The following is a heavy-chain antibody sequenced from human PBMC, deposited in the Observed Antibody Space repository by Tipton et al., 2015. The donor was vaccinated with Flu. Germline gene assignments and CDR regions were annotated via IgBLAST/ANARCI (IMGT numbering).Heavy chain of an antibody. V-gene: IGHV4-34*01. CDR2: INHSGST. CDR3: ARIFGKFTYYDSSGPGDY. J-gene: IGHJ4*02. CDR1: GGSFSGYY. D-gene: IGHD3-22*01. Sequence: TLSLTCAVYGGSFSGYYWSWIRQPPGKGLEWIGEINHSGSTNYNPSLKSRVTISVDTSKNQFSLKLSSVTAADTAVYYCARIFGKFTYYDSSGPGDYWGQGTLVTVSS.